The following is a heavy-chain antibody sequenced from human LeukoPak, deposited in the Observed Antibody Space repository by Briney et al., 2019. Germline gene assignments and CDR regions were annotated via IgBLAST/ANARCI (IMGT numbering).Heavy chain of an antibody. D-gene: IGHD2-15*01. CDR2: ISYDGSNK. V-gene: IGHV3-30*18. Sequence: PGGSLRLSCAASGFTFSSHLMHWVRQAPGKGLEWVAVISYDGSNKYYADSVKGRFTISRDNSKNTLYLQMNSLRAEDTAVYYCAKAGYCSGGSCPIDYWGQGTLVTVSS. J-gene: IGHJ4*02. CDR1: GFTFSSHL. CDR3: AKAGYCSGGSCPIDY.